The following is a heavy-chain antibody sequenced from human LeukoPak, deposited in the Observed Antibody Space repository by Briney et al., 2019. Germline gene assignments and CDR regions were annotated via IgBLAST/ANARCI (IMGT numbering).Heavy chain of an antibody. Sequence: SETLSLTCAVSGVPFSNYYRSWVRQSPRQGLGWIGEINHSGYTNYNPSLKSRVTMSIDTSKNQFSLILTSVTAADAGVYYCTRAVAGHPDWGQGTLVTVSS. J-gene: IGHJ4*02. D-gene: IGHD6-19*01. CDR2: INHSGYT. CDR3: TRAVAGHPD. V-gene: IGHV4-34*01. CDR1: GVPFSNYY.